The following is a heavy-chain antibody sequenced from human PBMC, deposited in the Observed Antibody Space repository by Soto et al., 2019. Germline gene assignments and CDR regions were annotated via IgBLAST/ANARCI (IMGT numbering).Heavy chain of an antibody. CDR3: ARFGPLSGYSYGRFDY. CDR1: GGTFSSYA. CDR2: IIPIFGTA. J-gene: IGHJ4*02. Sequence: GASVKVSCKASGGTFSSYAISWVRQAPGQGLEWMGGIIPIFGTANYAQKFQGRVTITADESTSTAYMELSSLRSEDTAVYYCARFGPLSGYSYGRFDYWGQGTLVTVSS. V-gene: IGHV1-69*13. D-gene: IGHD5-18*01.